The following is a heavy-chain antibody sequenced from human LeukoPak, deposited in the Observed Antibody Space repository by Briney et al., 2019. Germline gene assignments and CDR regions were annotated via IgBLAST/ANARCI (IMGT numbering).Heavy chain of an antibody. V-gene: IGHV4-39*07. CDR3: ARSPQGTATTANWLDP. D-gene: IGHD4-17*01. CDR2: MSYSGRT. CDR1: GGSINISNYY. Sequence: ASEALSLTCTVSGGSINISNYYWGWIRQPPGKGLEWIGSMSYSGRTYYNPSLKTRVTVSLDTSKNQFSLNLISVTAADTAVYYCARSPQGTATTANWLDPWGQGTLVTVSS. J-gene: IGHJ5*02.